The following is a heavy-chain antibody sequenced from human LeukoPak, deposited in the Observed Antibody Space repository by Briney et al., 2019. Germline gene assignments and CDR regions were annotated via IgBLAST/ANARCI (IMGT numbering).Heavy chain of an antibody. CDR2: ITNTGSTI. V-gene: IGHV3-48*04. Sequence: GGSLRLSCAASGFTFSTYSMNWVRQVPGKGLEWLSYITNTGSTIFYADSVKGRFTISRDNAKNSLYLQMNSLRAEDTAVYYCARWYYDFWSGYYPLYYFDYWGQGTLVTVSS. CDR1: GFTFSTYS. D-gene: IGHD3-3*01. CDR3: ARWYYDFWSGYYPLYYFDY. J-gene: IGHJ4*02.